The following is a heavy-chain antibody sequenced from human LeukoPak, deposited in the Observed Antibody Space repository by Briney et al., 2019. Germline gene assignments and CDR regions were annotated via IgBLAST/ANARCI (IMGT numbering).Heavy chain of an antibody. CDR1: GGSISGYY. CDR2: IYYSGTT. V-gene: IGHV4-59*01. Sequence: SETLSLTCTVSGGSISGYYWSWIWQSPGKGLEWIGYIYYSGTTNYNPSLKSRVTTSVDTSKNQFSLKLSSVTAADTAVYYCARGGWKAFDIWGQGTMVTVSS. CDR3: ARGGWKAFDI. D-gene: IGHD6-19*01. J-gene: IGHJ3*02.